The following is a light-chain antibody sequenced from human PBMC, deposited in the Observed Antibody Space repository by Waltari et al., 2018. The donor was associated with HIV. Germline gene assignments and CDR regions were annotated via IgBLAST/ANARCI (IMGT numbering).Light chain of an antibody. CDR1: SSNIGSNA. CDR2: TNN. J-gene: IGLJ1*01. V-gene: IGLV1-44*01. Sequence: QSVLTQSPSASGTPGQRVTISCSGSSSNIGSNAVDWYQHLPGTAPKLLIHTNNQRPSGIPDRLSGSKAGTSASLAISWLQSEDESDYYCAAWDDSLNGYVFGSGTKVTVL. CDR3: AAWDDSLNGYV.